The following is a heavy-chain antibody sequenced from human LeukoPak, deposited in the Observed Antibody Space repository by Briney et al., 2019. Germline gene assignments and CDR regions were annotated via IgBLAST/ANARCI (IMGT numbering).Heavy chain of an antibody. V-gene: IGHV3-21*04. Sequence: GGSLRLSCAASGFTFSSYSMNWVRQAPGKGLEWVSSISSSSSYIYYADSVKGRFTISRDNAKNSLYLKMNSLRAEDTAVYYCARGPDYISHFDYWGQGTLVTVSS. J-gene: IGHJ4*02. CDR1: GFTFSSYS. CDR2: ISSSSSYI. CDR3: ARGPDYISHFDY. D-gene: IGHD4-11*01.